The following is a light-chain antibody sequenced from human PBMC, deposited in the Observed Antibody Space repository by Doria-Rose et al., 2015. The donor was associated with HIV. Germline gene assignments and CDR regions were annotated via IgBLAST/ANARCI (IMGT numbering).Light chain of an antibody. Sequence: QSPGTLSLSPGARATISCRDSQSFSSTYLAWYQQNPGQAPSLLIYDGSTRATGIPDRFSARGSVTDFTLTINRLEPEDFAPYYCHQYGTSWTFGQGTKVEI. CDR1: QSFSSTY. J-gene: IGKJ1*01. CDR2: DGS. CDR3: HQYGTSWT. V-gene: IGKV3-20*01.